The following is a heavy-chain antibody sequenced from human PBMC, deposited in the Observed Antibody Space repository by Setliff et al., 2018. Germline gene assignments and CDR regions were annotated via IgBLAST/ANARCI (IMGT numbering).Heavy chain of an antibody. CDR1: GGFTSSFY. Sequence: SETLSLTCTISGGFTSSFYWSWIRQAPGKGLEWIGYVDHSGSTNFSPSLKSRGTISVDTSKTQVSLTLTSVTAADTAVYCCARDYQGGWFDPWGPGTLVTVSS. V-gene: IGHV4-59*01. CDR2: VDHSGST. J-gene: IGHJ5*02. CDR3: ARDYQGGWFDP. D-gene: IGHD3-16*01.